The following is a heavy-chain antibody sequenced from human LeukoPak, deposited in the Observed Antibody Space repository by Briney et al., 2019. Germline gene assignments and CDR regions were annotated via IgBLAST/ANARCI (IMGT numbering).Heavy chain of an antibody. J-gene: IGHJ4*02. CDR2: ITSSSSSI. CDR1: GFTFSSYS. D-gene: IGHD3-16*01. V-gene: IGHV3-48*01. Sequence: GGSLRLSCAASGFTFSSYSMNWVRQAPGKGLEWILYITSSSSSILSADSVKGRFTISRDNSKNTLYLQMNSLRAEDTAVFYCARDQAGGGNYFDYWGQGTLVTVSS. CDR3: ARDQAGGGNYFDY.